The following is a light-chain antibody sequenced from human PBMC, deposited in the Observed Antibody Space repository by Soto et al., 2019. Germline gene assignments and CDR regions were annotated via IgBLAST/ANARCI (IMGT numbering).Light chain of an antibody. J-gene: IGKJ2*01. Sequence: DIQMTQSPSTLSASVGDRVTITCRASQSISSWLAWYQQKPGKAPKLLIYDASSLESGVPSRFSGSGSVTEFTLTISSLQPDHFATYYCQQYNSYPYTFRQGTKLEI. CDR2: DAS. CDR3: QQYNSYPYT. V-gene: IGKV1-5*01. CDR1: QSISSW.